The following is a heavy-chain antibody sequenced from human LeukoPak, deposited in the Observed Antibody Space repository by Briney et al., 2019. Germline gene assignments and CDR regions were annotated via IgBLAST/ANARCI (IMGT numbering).Heavy chain of an antibody. J-gene: IGHJ6*02. V-gene: IGHV4-34*01. D-gene: IGHD3-10*01. CDR2: INHSGST. CDR1: GGSFSGYY. CDR3: AGGGSGRRLGRPCCMDV. Sequence: PSETLSLTCAVYGGSFSGYYWSWIRQPPGKGLEWIGEINHSGSTNYNPSLKSRVTISVDTSKNQFSLKLSSVTAADTAVYYCAGGGSGRRLGRPCCMDVWGQGTTVTVSS.